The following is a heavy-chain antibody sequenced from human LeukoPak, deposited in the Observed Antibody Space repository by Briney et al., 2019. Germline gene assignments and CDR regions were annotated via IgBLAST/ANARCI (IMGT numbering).Heavy chain of an antibody. Sequence: SETLSLTCTVSGGSISSGSYYWTWIRQPPGKGLEWIGYIFYNEGTSYNPSLKSRVTISVDTSNNQLSLKVNSVTAADTAMYYCVKSNSRYQPWTLDIWGRGTMVTVSS. CDR3: VKSNSRYQPWTLDI. CDR1: GGSISSGSYY. V-gene: IGHV4-61*01. D-gene: IGHD2-2*01. J-gene: IGHJ3*02. CDR2: IFYNEGT.